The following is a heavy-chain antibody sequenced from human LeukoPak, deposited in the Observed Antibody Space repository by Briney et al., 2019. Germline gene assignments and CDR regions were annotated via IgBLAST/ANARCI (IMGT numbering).Heavy chain of an antibody. CDR3: ARVTSGLQWYSSGWYDY. Sequence: PSETLSLTCTVSGGSISSYYWSWIRQPPGKGLEWIGYIYYSGSTYYNPSLKSRVTISVDTSKNQFSLKLSSVTAADTAVYYCARVTSGLQWYSSGWYDYWGQGTLVTVSS. V-gene: IGHV4-59*01. J-gene: IGHJ4*02. CDR1: GGSISSYY. CDR2: IYYSGST. D-gene: IGHD6-19*01.